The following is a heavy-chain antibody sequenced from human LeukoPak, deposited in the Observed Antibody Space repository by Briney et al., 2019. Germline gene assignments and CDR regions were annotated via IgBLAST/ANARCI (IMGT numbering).Heavy chain of an antibody. D-gene: IGHD3-22*01. Sequence: SETLSLTCTISGGSISSTSNYWGWIRQPPGKGLEWIGSIYYSGSTYYNPSLKSRVTISVDTSKNQFSLKLSSVTAADTAVYYYARGYYYDSSGYYPFDYWGQGTLVTVSS. V-gene: IGHV4-39*01. CDR3: ARGYYYDSSGYYPFDY. CDR2: IYYSGST. J-gene: IGHJ4*02. CDR1: GGSISSTSNY.